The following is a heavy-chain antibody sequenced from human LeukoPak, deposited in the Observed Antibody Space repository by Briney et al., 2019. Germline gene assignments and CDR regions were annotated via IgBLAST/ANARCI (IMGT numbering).Heavy chain of an antibody. D-gene: IGHD3-10*01. J-gene: IGHJ5*02. CDR1: GYTFTGYY. Sequence: ASVKVSCKASGYTFTGYYMHWVRQAPGQGLEWMGWINPNSGGTNYAQKFQGRVTITRNTSISTAYMELSSLRSEDTAVYYCARSTYGWFDPWGQGTLVTVSS. CDR2: INPNSGGT. CDR3: ARSTYGWFDP. V-gene: IGHV1-2*02.